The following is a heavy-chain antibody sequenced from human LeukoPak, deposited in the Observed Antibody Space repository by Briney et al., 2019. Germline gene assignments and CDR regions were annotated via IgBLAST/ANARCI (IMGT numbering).Heavy chain of an antibody. CDR2: ISAYNGNT. J-gene: IGHJ6*02. Sequence: ASVKVSCKASGYTYTSYGISWVRQAPGQGLEWMGWISAYNGNTNYAQKLQGRVTMTTDTSTSTAYMELRSLRSDDTAVYYCARDQGYSSSWFNYYYYGMDVWGQGTTVTVSS. V-gene: IGHV1-18*01. CDR1: GYTYTSYG. D-gene: IGHD6-13*01. CDR3: ARDQGYSSSWFNYYYYGMDV.